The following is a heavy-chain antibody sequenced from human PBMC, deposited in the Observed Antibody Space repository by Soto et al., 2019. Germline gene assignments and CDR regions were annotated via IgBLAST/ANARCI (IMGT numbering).Heavy chain of an antibody. D-gene: IGHD4-17*01. V-gene: IGHV4-59*01. J-gene: IGHJ6*02. CDR1: GGSINDYY. Sequence: TXXTLSLTFTLSGGSINDYYWRWIPQPPGKGLEWIGYIYYSGSTNYNPSLKSRVTISVDTSKNQFSLKLSSVTAADTAVYYCARGTTVLSYYYYGMDVWGQGTTVTVSS. CDR3: ARGTTVLSYYYYGMDV. CDR2: IYYSGST.